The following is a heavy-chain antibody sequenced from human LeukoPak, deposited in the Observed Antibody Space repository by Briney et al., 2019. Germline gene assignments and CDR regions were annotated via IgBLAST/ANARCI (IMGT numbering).Heavy chain of an antibody. V-gene: IGHV1-2*02. J-gene: IGHJ5*02. CDR1: GYTFTGYY. Sequence: ASVKVSCKASGYTFTGYYMHWVRQAPGQGLEWMGWINPNSGGTNYAQKFQGRVTMTRDTSISTAYMELSRLRSDDTAVYYCARNVDTAMAGDWFDPWGQGTLVTVSS. CDR2: INPNSGGT. CDR3: ARNVDTAMAGDWFDP. D-gene: IGHD5-18*01.